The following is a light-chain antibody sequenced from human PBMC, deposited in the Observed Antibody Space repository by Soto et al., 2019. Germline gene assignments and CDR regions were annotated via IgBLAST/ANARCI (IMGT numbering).Light chain of an antibody. V-gene: IGKV3-11*01. CDR2: DAS. CDR1: QSVSSY. CDR3: QQRSNWLT. J-gene: IGKJ4*01. Sequence: EIVLTQSPGTLSLSPGERATLSCRASQSVSSYLAWYQQKPGQAPRLLIYDASNGATGIPARFSGSGSGTDFTLTISSLEPEDFAVYYCQQRSNWLTFGGGTKVDI.